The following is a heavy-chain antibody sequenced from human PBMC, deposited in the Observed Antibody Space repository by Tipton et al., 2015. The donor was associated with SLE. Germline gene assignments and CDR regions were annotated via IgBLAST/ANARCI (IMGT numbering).Heavy chain of an antibody. CDR1: GGSISSYY. V-gene: IGHV4-59*12. J-gene: IGHJ6*03. Sequence: TLSLTCTVSGGSISSYYWSWIRQPPGKGLEWIGYIYYSGSTNYNPPLKSRVTISVDTSKNQFSLKLSPVTAADTAVYYCARGSTGIVVVPAAHYYYYYMDVWGKGTTVTVSS. D-gene: IGHD2-2*01. CDR2: IYYSGST. CDR3: ARGSTGIVVVPAAHYYYYYMDV.